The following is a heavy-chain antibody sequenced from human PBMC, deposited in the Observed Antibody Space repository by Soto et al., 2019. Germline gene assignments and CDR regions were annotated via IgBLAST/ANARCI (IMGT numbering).Heavy chain of an antibody. CDR2: INPADSDI. CDR3: TRPQRSSWYDY. CDR1: GYRFINHW. Sequence: GKSLKICGKGSGYRFINHWMAWVRQMPGKGLEGMGIINPADSDIRYSPSFQGQITISADKSISTAYLQWSSLKASDTATYYCTRPQRSSWYDYLAQG. J-gene: IGHJ4*02. V-gene: IGHV5-51*01. D-gene: IGHD6-13*01.